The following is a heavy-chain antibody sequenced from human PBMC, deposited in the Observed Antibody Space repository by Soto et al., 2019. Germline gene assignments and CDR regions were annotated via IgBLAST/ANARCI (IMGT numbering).Heavy chain of an antibody. D-gene: IGHD1-1*01. V-gene: IGHV1-3*01. J-gene: IGHJ4*02. Sequence: ASVKVSCKASGYTFTSYAMHWVRQAPGQRLEWMGWINAGNGNTKYSQKFQGRVTITRDASASTAYMELSSLRSEDTAVYYCARENWNDYPFDYWGQGTLVTVSS. CDR3: ARENWNDYPFDY. CDR2: INAGNGNT. CDR1: GYTFTSYA.